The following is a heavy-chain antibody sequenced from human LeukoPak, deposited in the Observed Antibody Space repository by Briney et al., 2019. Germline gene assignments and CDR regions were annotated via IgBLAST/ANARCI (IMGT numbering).Heavy chain of an antibody. V-gene: IGHV1-2*02. Sequence: ASVKVSCKASGYTFTGYYMHWVRQAPGQGLEWMGWITPNSGGTNYAQKFQGRVTMTRDTSIITACMELSRLRSDDTAIYYCARGNCGGDCYSDWFDPWGQGTLVTVSS. CDR3: ARGNCGGDCYSDWFDP. J-gene: IGHJ5*02. CDR2: ITPNSGGT. CDR1: GYTFTGYY. D-gene: IGHD2-21*01.